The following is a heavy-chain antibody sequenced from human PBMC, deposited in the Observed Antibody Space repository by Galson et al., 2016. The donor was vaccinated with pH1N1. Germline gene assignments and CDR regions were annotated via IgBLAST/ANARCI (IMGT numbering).Heavy chain of an antibody. Sequence: SLTCTVSGGSISSSIYYWNWIRQPAGKGLEWIGRMYTSGTTTYNPSLESRVSISVDTFKNQFSLRLSSVTAADTAVYFCARDRVALTGIFDYWGQGALVTVSS. V-gene: IGHV4-61*02. D-gene: IGHD3-10*01. J-gene: IGHJ4*02. CDR2: MYTSGTT. CDR3: ARDRVALTGIFDY. CDR1: GGSISSSIYY.